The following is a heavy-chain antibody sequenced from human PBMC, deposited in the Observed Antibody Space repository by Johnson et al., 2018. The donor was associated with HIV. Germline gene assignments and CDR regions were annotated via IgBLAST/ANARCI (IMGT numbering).Heavy chain of an antibody. CDR1: GFTFSSNY. CDR2: IKQDGSEK. V-gene: IGHV3-7*05. CDR3: ARGFDAFDI. J-gene: IGHJ3*02. Sequence: EVQLVESGGGLVQPGGSLRLSCAASGFTFSSNYMSWVRQAPGKGLEWVANIKQDGSEKYYVDSVKGRFTISRDNAKNSLYLQMNSLGAEDTAVYYCARGFDAFDIWGQGTMVTVSS.